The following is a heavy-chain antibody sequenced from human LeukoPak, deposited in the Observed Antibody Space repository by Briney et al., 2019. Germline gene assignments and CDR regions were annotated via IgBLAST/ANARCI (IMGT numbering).Heavy chain of an antibody. CDR1: GFTFSSHG. J-gene: IGHJ4*02. Sequence: GGSLRLSCAASGFTFSSHGMHWVRQAPGKGLEWVAVISYDGSNKYYADSVKGRFTISRDNSKNTLYLQMNSLRAEDTAVYYCAKDRQWLVIRDEEDYFDYWGQGTLVTVSS. CDR2: ISYDGSNK. CDR3: AKDRQWLVIRDEEDYFDY. D-gene: IGHD6-19*01. V-gene: IGHV3-30*18.